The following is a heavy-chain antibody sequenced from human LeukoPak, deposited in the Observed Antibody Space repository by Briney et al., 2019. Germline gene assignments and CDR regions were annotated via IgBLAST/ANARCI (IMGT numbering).Heavy chain of an antibody. J-gene: IGHJ4*01. Sequence: GASVKVSCKASGYTFPSYDINWVRQATGQGLEWMGWMNPNSGNTGYAQKFQGRVTMTRDTSISTAYMELSSLRSEDTAVYYCARVSFDTSGHKINFDYWGHGTLVTVSS. CDR2: MNPNSGNT. D-gene: IGHD3-22*01. CDR3: ARVSFDTSGHKINFDY. CDR1: GYTFPSYD. V-gene: IGHV1-8*01.